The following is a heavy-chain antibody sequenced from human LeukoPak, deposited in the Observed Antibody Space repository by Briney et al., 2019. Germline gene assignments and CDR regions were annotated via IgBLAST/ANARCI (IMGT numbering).Heavy chain of an antibody. CDR1: GGSISSGGYY. D-gene: IGHD3-22*01. J-gene: IGHJ4*02. V-gene: IGHV4-31*03. CDR2: IYYSGST. CDR3: ARGYDSSGRKRYYFDY. Sequence: SETLSLTCTVSGGSISSGGYYWSWIRQHPGKGLEWIGYIYYSGSTYYNPSLKSRVTISVDTPKNQFSLKLSSVTAADTAVYYCARGYDSSGRKRYYFDYWGQGTLVTVSS.